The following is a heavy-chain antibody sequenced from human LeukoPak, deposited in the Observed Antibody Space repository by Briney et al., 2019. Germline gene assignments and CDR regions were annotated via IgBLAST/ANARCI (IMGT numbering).Heavy chain of an antibody. CDR3: ASFCGSTSCYRDAFDI. J-gene: IGHJ3*02. D-gene: IGHD2-2*01. CDR2: MNPSSGIT. Sequence: ASVKVSCKASGYTFTSHDINWVRQATGQGLEWMGWMNPSSGITAYAQNFQGRVTMTRNTSISTAYMELSSLRSEDTAVYYCASFCGSTSCYRDAFDIWGQGTMVTVPS. CDR1: GYTFTSHD. V-gene: IGHV1-8*01.